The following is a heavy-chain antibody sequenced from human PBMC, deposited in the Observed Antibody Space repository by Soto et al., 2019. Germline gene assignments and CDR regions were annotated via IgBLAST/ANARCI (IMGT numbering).Heavy chain of an antibody. V-gene: IGHV3-23*01. CDR3: AKDKGDYDYYYGMDV. J-gene: IGHJ6*02. CDR2: ISGSGGST. D-gene: IGHD2-21*02. CDR1: GFTFSSYA. Sequence: GGSLRLSCAASGFTFSSYAMSWVRQAPGKGLEWVSAISGSGGSTYYADSVKGRFTISRDNSKNTLYLQMNSPRAEDTAVYYCAKDKGDYDYYYGMDVWGQGTTVTVSS.